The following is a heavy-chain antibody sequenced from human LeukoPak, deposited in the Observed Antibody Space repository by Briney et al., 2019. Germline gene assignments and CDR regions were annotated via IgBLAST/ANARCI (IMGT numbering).Heavy chain of an antibody. D-gene: IGHD3-16*01. Sequence: GGSLRLSCAASGFTFSDYYMSRIRQAPGKGLEWVSYISGSDNTIYYADSVKGRFTISRDNAKNSLHLQMNSLRAEDTAVYYCARDGGPLDYWGQGTLVTVS. V-gene: IGHV3-11*01. J-gene: IGHJ4*02. CDR2: ISGSDNTI. CDR1: GFTFSDYY. CDR3: ARDGGPLDY.